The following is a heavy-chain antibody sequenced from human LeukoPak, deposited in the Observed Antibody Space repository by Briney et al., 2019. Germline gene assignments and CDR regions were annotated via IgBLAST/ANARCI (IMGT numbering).Heavy chain of an antibody. Sequence: SQTLSLTRTVSGGSISSGSYYWSWIRQPAGKGLEWIGRIYTSGSTNYNPSLKSRVTISVDTSKNQFSLKLSSVTAADTAVYYCARDFGEAEFDYWGQGTLVTVSS. CDR1: GGSISSGSYY. D-gene: IGHD3-16*01. J-gene: IGHJ4*02. CDR3: ARDFGEAEFDY. V-gene: IGHV4-61*02. CDR2: IYTSGST.